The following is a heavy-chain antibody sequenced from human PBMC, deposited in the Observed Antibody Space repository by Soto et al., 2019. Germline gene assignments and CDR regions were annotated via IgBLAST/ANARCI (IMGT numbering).Heavy chain of an antibody. CDR2: ISYDGSNK. CDR1: GFTFSSYA. Sequence: LRLSCAASGFTFSSYAMHWVRQAPGKGLEWVAVISYDGSNKYYADSVKGRFTISRDNSKNTLYLQMNSLRAEDTAVYYCARDFGDLTGYSNYYYYGMDVWGQGTTVTVSS. CDR3: ARDFGDLTGYSNYYYYGMDV. V-gene: IGHV3-30-3*01. D-gene: IGHD3-9*01. J-gene: IGHJ6*02.